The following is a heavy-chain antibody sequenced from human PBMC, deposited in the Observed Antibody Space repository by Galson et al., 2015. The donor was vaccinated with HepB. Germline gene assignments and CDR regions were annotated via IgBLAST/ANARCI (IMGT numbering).Heavy chain of an antibody. Sequence: SLRLSCAASGFSFSTYWMTWVRQAPGKGLEWAADIKQDGGETYYLDSVKGRFTISRDNAKSSVYLQMNSLRAEDTAVYYCARISPWWGQGTLVTVSS. J-gene: IGHJ4*02. D-gene: IGHD3-3*02. CDR3: ARISPW. CDR1: GFSFSTYW. V-gene: IGHV3-7*03. CDR2: IKQDGGET.